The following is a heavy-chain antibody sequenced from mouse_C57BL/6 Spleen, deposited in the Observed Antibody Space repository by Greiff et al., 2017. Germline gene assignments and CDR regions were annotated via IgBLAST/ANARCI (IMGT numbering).Heavy chain of an antibody. J-gene: IGHJ3*01. D-gene: IGHD2-2*01. V-gene: IGHV1-69*01. CDR1: GYTFTSYW. CDR3: ARPIDYGNDTWFAD. Sequence: VQLQQPGAELVMPGASVKLSCKASGYTFTSYWMHWVKQRPGQGLEWIGEIDPSDSYTNYNQKFKGKSTLTVDKSSSTAYMQLSSLTSEDSAVYYCARPIDYGNDTWFADWGQGTLVTVSA. CDR2: IDPSDSYT.